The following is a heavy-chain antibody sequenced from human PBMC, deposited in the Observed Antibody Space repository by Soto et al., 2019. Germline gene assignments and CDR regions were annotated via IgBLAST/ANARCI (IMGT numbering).Heavy chain of an antibody. V-gene: IGHV4-59*01. Sequence: PSETLSLTCSVSGGSISSYYWSWIRQPPGKGLEWIGYIYYSGSTNYNPSLKSRVTISVDTSKNQFSLKLSPVTAADTAVYYCARAYYGSEKNNWFDPWGQGTLVTVSS. D-gene: IGHD3-10*01. J-gene: IGHJ5*02. CDR2: IYYSGST. CDR1: GGSISSYY. CDR3: ARAYYGSEKNNWFDP.